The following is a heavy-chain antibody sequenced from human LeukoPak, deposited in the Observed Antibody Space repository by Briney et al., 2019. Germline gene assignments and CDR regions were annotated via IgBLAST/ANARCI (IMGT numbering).Heavy chain of an antibody. CDR2: IYHSGNT. CDR3: ARVIVVVPAAMDVFDY. V-gene: IGHV4-4*02. CDR1: GGSISSSNW. D-gene: IGHD2-2*01. Sequence: ASETLSLTCAVSGGSISSSNWWSWVRQPPGKGLEWIGEIYHSGNTNYNPSLKSRVTISLDKSKNQFSLKLRSVTAADTAVYYCARVIVVVPAAMDVFDYWGQGTLVTVSS. J-gene: IGHJ4*02.